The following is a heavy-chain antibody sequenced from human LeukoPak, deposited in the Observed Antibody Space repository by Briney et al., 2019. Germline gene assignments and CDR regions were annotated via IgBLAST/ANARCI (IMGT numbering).Heavy chain of an antibody. V-gene: IGHV4-61*09. CDR2: IYTSGST. Sequence: PSQTLSLTCTVSGGSISSGSYYWSWIRQPAGKGLEWIGHIYTSGSTNYNPSLKSRVTISVDTSKNQFSLKLSSVTAADTAVYYCARSSSSWNWGQGTLVTVSS. D-gene: IGHD6-13*01. CDR3: ARSSSSWN. CDR1: GGSISSGSYY. J-gene: IGHJ4*02.